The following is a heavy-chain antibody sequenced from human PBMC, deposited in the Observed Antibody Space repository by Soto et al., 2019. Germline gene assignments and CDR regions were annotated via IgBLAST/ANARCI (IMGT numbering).Heavy chain of an antibody. CDR3: AKGSAYFDY. CDR1: GFTFSSYA. Sequence: EVQLLESGGDLVQPGGSLRLSCAASGFTFSSYAVNWVRQAPGKGLEWVSGISGSGGSTHYADSVKGRFTISRDNSRNTLYLQMNSLRVEDTAVYYCAKGSAYFDYWGQGTLVTVS. J-gene: IGHJ4*02. V-gene: IGHV3-23*01. D-gene: IGHD6-6*01. CDR2: ISGSGGST.